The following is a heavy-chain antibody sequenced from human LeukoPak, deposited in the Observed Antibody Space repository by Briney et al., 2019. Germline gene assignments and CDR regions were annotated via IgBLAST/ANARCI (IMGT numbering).Heavy chain of an antibody. V-gene: IGHV3-23*01. J-gene: IGHJ4*02. CDR2: ISLNGETT. Sequence: GGSLRLSCAVSGFSVSSFGMSWVRQAPGKGLERISAISLNGETTWYADSVKGRFTISRDNSKNTLYLQLTSLRAEDTAVYYCAQGFSSGWYPYWGQGSLVSVSS. CDR3: AQGFSSGWYPY. CDR1: GFSVSSFG. D-gene: IGHD6-19*01.